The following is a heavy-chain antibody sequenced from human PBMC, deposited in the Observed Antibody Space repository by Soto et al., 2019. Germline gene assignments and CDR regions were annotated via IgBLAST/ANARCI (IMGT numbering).Heavy chain of an antibody. J-gene: IGHJ5*02. CDR3: VRDGTKTLRDCFDP. CDR2: IYATGTT. Sequence: SETLSLTCTVSGASISGFYWSWIRKSAGKGLEWIGRIYATGTTDYNPSLKSRVMMSVDTSKKQFSLKLRSVTAADTAVYYCVRDGTKTLRDCFDPWGQGISVTVSS. D-gene: IGHD1-1*01. CDR1: GASISGFY. V-gene: IGHV4-4*07.